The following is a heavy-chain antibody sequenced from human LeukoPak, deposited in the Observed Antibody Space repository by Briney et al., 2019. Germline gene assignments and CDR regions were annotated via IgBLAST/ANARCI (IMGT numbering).Heavy chain of an antibody. Sequence: GGSLRLSCAAPGLTFSNYAMTWVRQAPGRGLEWVSSIEGNGGGAVYTDSVKGRFTISRDNAKNSLYLQMNSLRAEDTAVYYCARESAMVRGVIPFYYGMDVWGQGTTVTVSS. CDR1: GLTFSNYA. V-gene: IGHV3-23*01. CDR2: IEGNGGGA. D-gene: IGHD3-10*01. CDR3: ARESAMVRGVIPFYYGMDV. J-gene: IGHJ6*02.